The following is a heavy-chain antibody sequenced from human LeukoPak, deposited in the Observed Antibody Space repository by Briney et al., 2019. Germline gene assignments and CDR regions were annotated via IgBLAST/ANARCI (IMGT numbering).Heavy chain of an antibody. CDR2: INHSGST. J-gene: IGHJ3*02. CDR3: ARSWGRDGYNSYVAFDI. Sequence: SETLSLTCAVYGGSFSGYYWSWIRQPPGKGLEWIGEINHSGSTNYNPSLKSRVTISVDTSKNQFSLKLSSVTAADTAVYYCARSWGRDGYNSYVAFDIWGQGTMVTVSS. CDR1: GGSFSGYY. D-gene: IGHD5-24*01. V-gene: IGHV4-34*01.